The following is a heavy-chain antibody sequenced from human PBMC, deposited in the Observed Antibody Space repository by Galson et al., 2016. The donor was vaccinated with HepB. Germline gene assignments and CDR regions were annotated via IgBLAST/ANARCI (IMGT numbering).Heavy chain of an antibody. CDR1: GFTIENHY. J-gene: IGHJ4*02. CDR3: LLVAALEL. CDR2: IHNDGST. D-gene: IGHD2-15*01. Sequence: SLRLSCAASGFTIENHYMTWVRQAPGKGLEWVSVIHNDGSTYYADSVKGRFIISRDYSKNSLYLHMNSVRVEDTAVYHYLLVAALELWGQGTRVTVSS. V-gene: IGHV3-53*01.